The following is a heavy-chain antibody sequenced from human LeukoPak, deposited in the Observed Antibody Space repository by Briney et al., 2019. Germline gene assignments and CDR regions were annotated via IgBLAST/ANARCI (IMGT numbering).Heavy chain of an antibody. V-gene: IGHV3-74*01. CDR3: VRGSPGYSSNWHAY. CDR1: GFMLSSTW. CDR2: INSDATST. D-gene: IGHD6-13*01. Sequence: PGGSLRLSCAASGFMLSSTWMHWVRQAPGKGLVWVSRINSDATSTSYADSVRGRFTISRDDAKNTMYLQMNSLRAEDTAMYYCVRGSPGYSSNWHAYWGQGTLVTVSS. J-gene: IGHJ4*02.